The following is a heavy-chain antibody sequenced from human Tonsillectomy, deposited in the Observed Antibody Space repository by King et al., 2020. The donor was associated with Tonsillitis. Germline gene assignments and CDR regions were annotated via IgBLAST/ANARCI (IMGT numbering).Heavy chain of an antibody. Sequence: VQLVESGGGLVQPGGSLRLSCSASGFSFSSFAMHWVRQAPGKGLEYVSVISSNGGFTYYADSVKGRFTISRDNSKNTLYLQMSSLRPEDTAVYYCVKESSAMHGDFDYWGQGTLVTVSS. CDR3: VKESSAMHGDFDY. D-gene: IGHD3-16*01. CDR1: GFSFSSFA. V-gene: IGHV3-64D*06. J-gene: IGHJ4*02. CDR2: ISSNGGFT.